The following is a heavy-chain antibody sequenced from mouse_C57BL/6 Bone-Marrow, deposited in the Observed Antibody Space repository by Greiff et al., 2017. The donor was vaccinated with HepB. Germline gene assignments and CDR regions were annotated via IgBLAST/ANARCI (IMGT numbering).Heavy chain of an antibody. D-gene: IGHD2-4*01. V-gene: IGHV6-3*01. Sequence: EVKLMESGGGLVQPGGSMKLSCVASGFTFSNYWMNWVRQSPEKGLEWVAQIRLKSDNYATHYAESVKGRFTISRDDSKSSVYLQMNNLRAEDTGIYYCTGFYYDYDGKAMDYWGQGTSVTVSS. CDR1: GFTFSNYW. J-gene: IGHJ4*01. CDR3: TGFYYDYDGKAMDY. CDR2: IRLKSDNYAT.